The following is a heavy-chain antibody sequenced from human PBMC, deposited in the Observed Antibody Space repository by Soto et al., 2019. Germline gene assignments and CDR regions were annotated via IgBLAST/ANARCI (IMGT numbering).Heavy chain of an antibody. D-gene: IGHD1-1*01. CDR1: GGSISSGGYY. V-gene: IGHV4-31*03. CDR3: ARNDPITGPTDY. J-gene: IGHJ4*02. CDR2: IYYSGST. Sequence: SETLSLTCTVSGGSISSGGYYWSWVRHHPGKGLEWIGYIYYSGSTYYNPSLKSRVTISVDTSKNQFSLKLSSVTAADTAVYYCARNDPITGPTDYWGQGTLVTASS.